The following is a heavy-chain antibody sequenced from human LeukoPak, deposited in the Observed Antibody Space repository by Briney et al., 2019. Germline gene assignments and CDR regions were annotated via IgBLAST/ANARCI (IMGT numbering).Heavy chain of an antibody. J-gene: IGHJ4*02. D-gene: IGHD3-22*01. CDR2: IYTSGST. Sequence: SETLSLTCTVSGGSISSYYWSWIRQPAGKGLEWIGRIYTSGSTNYNPSLKSRVTISVDTSKNQFSLKLSSVTAADTAVYYCASHAEYYYDSSGYFDYWGQGTLVTVSS. V-gene: IGHV4-4*07. CDR1: GGSISSYY. CDR3: ASHAEYYYDSSGYFDY.